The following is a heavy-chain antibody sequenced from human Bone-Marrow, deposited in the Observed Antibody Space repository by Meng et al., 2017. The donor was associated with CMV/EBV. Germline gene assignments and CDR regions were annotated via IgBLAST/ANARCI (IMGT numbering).Heavy chain of an antibody. CDR1: GGTFSSYA. D-gene: IGHD6-6*01. V-gene: IGHV1-69*05. Sequence: SVKVSCKASGGTFSSYANSWVRQAPGQGLEWMGGIIPIFGTANYAQKFQGRVTITTDESTSTAYMELSSLRSEDTAVYYCARGRIAARAYYGMDVWGQGTTVTVSS. J-gene: IGHJ6*02. CDR3: ARGRIAARAYYGMDV. CDR2: IIPIFGTA.